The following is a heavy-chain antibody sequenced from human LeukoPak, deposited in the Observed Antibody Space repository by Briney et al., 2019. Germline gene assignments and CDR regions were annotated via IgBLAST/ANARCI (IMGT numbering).Heavy chain of an antibody. CDR1: GYTFTSYY. V-gene: IGHV1-46*01. D-gene: IGHD6-19*01. J-gene: IGHJ1*01. CDR2: INPSGGST. Sequence: ASVKVSCKASGYTFTSYYMHWVRQAPGQGLEWMGIINPSGGSTSYAQKFQGRVTMARDTSTSTVYMELSSLRSEDTAVYYCARGLYSSGRTSAEYFQHWGQGTLVTVSS. CDR3: ARGLYSSGRTSAEYFQH.